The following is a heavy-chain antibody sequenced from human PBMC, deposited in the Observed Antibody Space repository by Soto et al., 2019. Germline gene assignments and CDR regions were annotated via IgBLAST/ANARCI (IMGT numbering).Heavy chain of an antibody. CDR2: SHYSGSS. J-gene: IGHJ4*02. CDR3: ARLLQITMRVVIFDS. D-gene: IGHD3-22*01. Sequence: PSETLSLTCTVSGGSINSADSYWRWIRQPPGRGLEWIGSSHYSGSSYSNPSLKSRVAISVDSSKSQSSLRVTSVTAADTAVYYCARLLQITMRVVIFDSWGQGTLVTVS. CDR1: GGSINSADSY. V-gene: IGHV4-30-4*01.